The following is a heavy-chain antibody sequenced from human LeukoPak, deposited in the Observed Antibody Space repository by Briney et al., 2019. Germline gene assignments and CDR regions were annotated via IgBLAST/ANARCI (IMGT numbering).Heavy chain of an antibody. Sequence: GGSLRLSCAASGFTVSSNYMSWVRQAPGKGLEWVSVIYSGGSTYYADSVKGRFTISRDNSKNTLYLQMNSLRAEDTAVYYCARGRGSGWFYAYYFGYWGQGTLVTVSS. CDR3: ARGRGSGWFYAYYFGY. CDR1: GFTVSSNY. CDR2: IYSGGST. D-gene: IGHD6-19*01. J-gene: IGHJ4*02. V-gene: IGHV3-53*01.